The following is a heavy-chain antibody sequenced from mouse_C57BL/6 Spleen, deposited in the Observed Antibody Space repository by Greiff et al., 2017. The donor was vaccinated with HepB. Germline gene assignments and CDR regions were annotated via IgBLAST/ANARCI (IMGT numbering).Heavy chain of an antibody. Sequence: EVKLVESGGGLVKPGGSLKLSCAASGFTFSSYAMSWVRQTPEKRLEWVATISDGGSYTYYPDNVKGRFTISRDNAKNNLYLQMSHRKSEDTAMYYCARDSGTDWGQGTTLTVSS. J-gene: IGHJ2*01. V-gene: IGHV5-4*01. CDR1: GFTFSSYA. CDR3: ARDSGTD. CDR2: ISDGGSYT. D-gene: IGHD3-3*01.